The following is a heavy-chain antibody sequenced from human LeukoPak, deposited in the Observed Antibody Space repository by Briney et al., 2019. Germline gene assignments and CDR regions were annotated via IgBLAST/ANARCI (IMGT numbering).Heavy chain of an antibody. CDR2: ISDSGVNT. J-gene: IGHJ4*02. V-gene: IGHV3-23*01. Sequence: PGGSLRLSCVASGFSFSSYAMSWVRQAPGKGLEWVSCISDSGVNTYYADSVKGRFTTSRDNSKNTVYLQMNSLRGEDTAVYYCAKELRSNFDYWGQGTLVTVSS. CDR1: GFSFSSYA. CDR3: AKELRSNFDY. D-gene: IGHD2-15*01.